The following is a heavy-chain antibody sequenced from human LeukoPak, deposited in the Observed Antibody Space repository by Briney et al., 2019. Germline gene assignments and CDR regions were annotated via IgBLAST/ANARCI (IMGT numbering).Heavy chain of an antibody. V-gene: IGHV1-2*02. CDR1: GYTFTGYY. CDR3: AREGGYSYGYEY. J-gene: IGHJ4*02. Sequence: ASVKVSCKASGYTFTGYYMHWVRQAPGQGLEWMGWINPNSGGTNYAQKFQGRVTITRDTSASTAYMELSSLRSEDMAVYYCAREGGYSYGYEYWGQGTLVTVSS. CDR2: INPNSGGT. D-gene: IGHD5-18*01.